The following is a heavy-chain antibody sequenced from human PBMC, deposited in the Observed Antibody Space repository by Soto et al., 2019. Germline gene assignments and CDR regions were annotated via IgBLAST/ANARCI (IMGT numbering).Heavy chain of an antibody. V-gene: IGHV3-21*01. CDR3: ARESEDLTSNFDY. CDR2: ISSTTNYI. CDR1: GFTFTRYS. Sequence: PGGSLRLSCAASGFTFTRYSMNWVRQAPGKGLEWVSSISSTTNYIYYADSMKGRFTVSRDNAKNSVYLEMNSLSAEDTALYYCARESEDLTSNFDYWGQGTLDTVSS. J-gene: IGHJ4*02.